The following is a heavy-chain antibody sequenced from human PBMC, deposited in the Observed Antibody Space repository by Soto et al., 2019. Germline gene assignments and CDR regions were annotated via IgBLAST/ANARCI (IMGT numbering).Heavy chain of an antibody. V-gene: IGHV1-69*15. D-gene: IGHD2-15*01. CDR1: GGTFSNYA. CDR3: AKDGGREGYFGNWFDH. CDR2: IIPIFGTR. J-gene: IGHJ5*02. Sequence: QVQLVQSGAEVKKPGSSVKVSCKASGGTFSNYAITWVRQAPGQGLEWLGRIIPIFGTRDYAQKFQGRVTISADESTTTAYMELSSLRSDDTAVYYCAKDGGREGYFGNWFDHWGQGTLVTVSS.